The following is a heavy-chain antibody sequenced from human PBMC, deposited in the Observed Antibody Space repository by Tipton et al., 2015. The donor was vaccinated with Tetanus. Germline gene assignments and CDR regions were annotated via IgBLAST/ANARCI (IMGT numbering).Heavy chain of an antibody. J-gene: IGHJ6*02. D-gene: IGHD6-19*01. CDR3: ARHSGWYNFYNGMDV. CDR1: AGSINSYY. CDR2: IYFSGHT. V-gene: IGHV4-59*08. Sequence: GLVKPSETLSLTCTVSAGSINSYYWSWLRLPPGKGLEWIGYIYFSGHTKYNPSLNSRVTMSIDTSKNQFSLRLTSVTEADTAIYYCARHSGWYNFYNGMDVWGQGTTVTVSS.